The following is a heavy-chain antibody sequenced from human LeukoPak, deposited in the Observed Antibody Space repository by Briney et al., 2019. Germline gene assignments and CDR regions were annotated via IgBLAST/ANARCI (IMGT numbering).Heavy chain of an antibody. CDR1: GFTFSSYG. D-gene: IGHD6-19*01. CDR2: ISYDGSNK. V-gene: IGHV3-30*03. J-gene: IGHJ4*02. Sequence: GGSLRLSCAASGFTFSSYGMHWVRQAPGKGLEWVAVISYDGSNKYYADSVKGRFTISRDNSKNTLYLQMNSLRAEDTAVYYCASTGYSSGSNFDYWGQGTLVTVSS. CDR3: ASTGYSSGSNFDY.